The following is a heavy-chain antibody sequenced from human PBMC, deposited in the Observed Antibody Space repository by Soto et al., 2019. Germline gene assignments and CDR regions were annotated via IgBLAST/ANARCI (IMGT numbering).Heavy chain of an antibody. CDR2: IYYSGST. J-gene: IGHJ5*02. CDR3: ARDRHNNFFDP. D-gene: IGHD6-6*01. CDR1: GASMGSGGDY. Sequence: PSETQSLTCTVSGASMGSGGDYWTWIRQSPGKGLEWIGYIYYSGSTYYNPSLESRVAISLDTSRSQFSLTLHSVTAADTAIYYCARDRHNNFFDPWGQGTLVTVSS. V-gene: IGHV4-31*03.